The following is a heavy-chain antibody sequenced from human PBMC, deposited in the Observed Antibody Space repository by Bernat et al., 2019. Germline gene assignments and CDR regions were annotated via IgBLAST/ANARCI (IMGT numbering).Heavy chain of an antibody. CDR2: ISGSGGRT. CDR1: GFTFSSYA. CDR3: AKERGSSGWYGGYYFDY. D-gene: IGHD6-19*01. Sequence: EVQLLESGGGLVQPGGSLRLSCAASGFTFSSYAMSWVRQAPGKGLEWVSAISGSGGRTYYADSVKGRFTISRDNSKNTLYLQMNRLRAEDTAVYYCAKERGSSGWYGGYYFDYWGQGTLVTVSS. J-gene: IGHJ4*02. V-gene: IGHV3-23*01.